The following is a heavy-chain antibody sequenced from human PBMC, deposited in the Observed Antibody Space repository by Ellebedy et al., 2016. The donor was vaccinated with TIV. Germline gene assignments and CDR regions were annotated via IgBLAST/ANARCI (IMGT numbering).Heavy chain of an antibody. V-gene: IGHV4-30-2*01. Sequence: SETLSPTXAVSGGSISSGGYSWSWIRQPPGKGLEWIGYIYHSGSTYYNPSLKSRVTISVDRSKNQFSLKLSSVTAADTAVYYCARGNSYMVRGGYGMDVWGQGTTVTVSS. CDR2: IYHSGST. D-gene: IGHD3-10*01. CDR1: GGSISSGGYS. CDR3: ARGNSYMVRGGYGMDV. J-gene: IGHJ6*02.